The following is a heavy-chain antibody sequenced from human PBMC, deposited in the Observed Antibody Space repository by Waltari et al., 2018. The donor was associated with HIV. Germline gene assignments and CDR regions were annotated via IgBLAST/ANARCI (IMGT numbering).Heavy chain of an antibody. CDR1: GFIFTAFA. Sequence: QLLESRGGLVQPGGSLRPSSAGHGFIFTAFALDWVRQAPGKGLEWISAIRGGGETFYADSVKGRFTISRDNSKNTLYLQMNGLRADDAAVYYCVKDSGRAADVFDLWGQGTMVTVSS. V-gene: IGHV3-23*01. CDR2: IRGGGET. CDR3: VKDSGRAADVFDL. J-gene: IGHJ3*01. D-gene: IGHD3-10*01.